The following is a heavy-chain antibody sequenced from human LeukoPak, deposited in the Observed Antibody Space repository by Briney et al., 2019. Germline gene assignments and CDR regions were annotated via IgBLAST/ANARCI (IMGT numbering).Heavy chain of an antibody. V-gene: IGHV3-43*01. D-gene: IGHD6-13*01. Sequence: YHALDSVKGRFTISRDNSKNSLYLQMSSLRTEDTALYYCARDFGAASDPYYFDYWGQGTLVSVPS. J-gene: IGHJ4*02. CDR3: ARDFGAASDPYYFDY.